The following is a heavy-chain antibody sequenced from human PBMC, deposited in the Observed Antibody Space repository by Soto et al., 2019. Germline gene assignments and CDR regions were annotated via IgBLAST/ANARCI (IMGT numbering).Heavy chain of an antibody. CDR3: ARDQGYYYDSSGYYRFRAFDI. Sequence: SQTLSLTCAISGDSVSSNSAAWNWIRQSPSRGLEWLGRTYYRSKWYNDYAVSVKSRITINPDTSKNQFSLQLNSVTPEDTAVYYCARDQGYYYDSSGYYRFRAFDIWVKGTMVTVSS. D-gene: IGHD3-22*01. CDR1: GDSVSSNSAA. V-gene: IGHV6-1*01. J-gene: IGHJ3*02. CDR2: TYYRSKWYN.